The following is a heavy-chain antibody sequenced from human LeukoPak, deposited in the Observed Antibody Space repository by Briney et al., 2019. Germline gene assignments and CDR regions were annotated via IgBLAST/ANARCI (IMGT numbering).Heavy chain of an antibody. Sequence: GGSLRLSCAASGFTFSTYAMSWVRQAPGKGLEWVSYINRNSHTIYYGDSVKGRFTISRDNARNSLFLQMNSLRAEDTAVYYCARSSYGDYVDWFDPWGQGTLVTVSS. CDR2: INRNSHTI. D-gene: IGHD2-21*02. V-gene: IGHV3-48*01. CDR3: ARSSYGDYVDWFDP. CDR1: GFTFSTYA. J-gene: IGHJ5*02.